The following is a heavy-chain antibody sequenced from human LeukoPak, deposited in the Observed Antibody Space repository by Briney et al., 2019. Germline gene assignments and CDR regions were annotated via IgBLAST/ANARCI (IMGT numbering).Heavy chain of an antibody. J-gene: IGHJ4*02. Sequence: KSGGSLRLSCAASGFLVSTNYMSWARQAPGKGLEWVSSITNSGSFIYYADSVKGRFTISRDNAKNSLYLQMNSLRAEDTAVYYCARDRDIVPTIVPFDYWGQGTLVTVSS. V-gene: IGHV3-21*01. CDR1: GFLVSTNY. CDR2: ITNSGSFI. D-gene: IGHD5-12*01. CDR3: ARDRDIVPTIVPFDY.